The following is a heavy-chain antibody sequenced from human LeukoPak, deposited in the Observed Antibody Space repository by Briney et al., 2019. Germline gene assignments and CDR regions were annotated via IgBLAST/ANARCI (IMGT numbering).Heavy chain of an antibody. J-gene: IGHJ4*02. V-gene: IGHV3-23*01. CDR2: IKNSGGST. Sequence: GGSLRLSCAASGFTFRDYAMSWVRQAPGKGLEWVSGIKNSGGSTFYADSVQGRFTISRDNSKNTLYLQMISLRADDAAVYYCAKEGYYGSGSYPCYFDFWGQGTLVTVSS. CDR3: AKEGYYGSGSYPCYFDF. CDR1: GFTFRDYA. D-gene: IGHD3-10*01.